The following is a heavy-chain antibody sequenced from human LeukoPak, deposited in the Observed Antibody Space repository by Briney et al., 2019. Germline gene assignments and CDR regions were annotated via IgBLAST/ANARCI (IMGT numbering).Heavy chain of an antibody. CDR3: ASPVGDFWSGPKQQQAFDN. V-gene: IGHV1-69*05. J-gene: IGHJ3*02. D-gene: IGHD3-3*01. CDR2: IIPIFGAA. CDR1: GDTFSSYA. Sequence: ASVKVSCKASGDTFSSYAISWVRQAPGQGLEWMGGIIPIFGAANYAQTLQGRVTITTDESTSTAYMELSSLRSEDTAVYYCASPVGDFWSGPKQQQAFDNWGQGTLVTVSS.